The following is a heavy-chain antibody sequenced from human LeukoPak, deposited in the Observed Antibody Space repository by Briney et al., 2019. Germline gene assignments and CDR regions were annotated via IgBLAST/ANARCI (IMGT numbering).Heavy chain of an antibody. CDR2: IYYSGST. J-gene: IGHJ5*02. Sequence: SETLSLTCTVSGGSFSNYYWSWIRQPPGKGLEWIGYIYYSGSTNYNPSLKSRVTISVDTSKNQFSLNLSSVTAADTAVYYCARHPTALVSYGFDPWGQRTLVTLSS. D-gene: IGHD5-18*01. CDR3: ARHPTALVSYGFDP. V-gene: IGHV4-59*08. CDR1: GGSFSNYY.